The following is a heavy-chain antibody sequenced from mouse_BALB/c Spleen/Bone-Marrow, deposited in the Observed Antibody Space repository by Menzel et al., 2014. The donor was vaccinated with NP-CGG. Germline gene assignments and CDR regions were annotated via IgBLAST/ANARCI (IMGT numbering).Heavy chain of an antibody. CDR1: GFTFSDFY. CDR2: SRNKAKYYTT. D-gene: IGHD2-10*02. CDR3: ARDVGYGNYFVY. Sequence: EVKVVESGGGLVQPGDSLRLSCATSGFTFSDFYMEWVRQPPGKRLEWIAASRNKAKYYTTEYSASVKGRFIVSRDTSQSFLYLQMNALRADDTAIYYCARDVGYGNYFVYWGQGTLVTVSA. J-gene: IGHJ3*01. V-gene: IGHV7-1*02.